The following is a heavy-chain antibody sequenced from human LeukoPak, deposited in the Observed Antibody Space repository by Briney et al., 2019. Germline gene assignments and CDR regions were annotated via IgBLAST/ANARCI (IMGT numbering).Heavy chain of an antibody. CDR2: IYYSGST. V-gene: IGHV4-59*01. D-gene: IGHD6-19*01. CDR3: ARDSSSGWASGAFDI. Sequence: PSETLSLTCTVSGGSISSYYWSWIRQPPGKGLEWIGYIYYSGSTNYNPSLKSRVTISVDTSKNQFSLKLSSVTAADTAVYYCARDSSSGWASGAFDIWGQGTMVTVSS. J-gene: IGHJ3*02. CDR1: GGSISSYY.